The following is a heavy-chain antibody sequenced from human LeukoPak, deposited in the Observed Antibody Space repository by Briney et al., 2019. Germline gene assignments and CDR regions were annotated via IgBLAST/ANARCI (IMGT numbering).Heavy chain of an antibody. D-gene: IGHD5-12*01. CDR3: AKDGAWLRFDD. Sequence: PGGSLRLSCAASGFTFSSYSLNWVRQAPGKGLEWVSYISTSGDSIYYADSVKGRFTISRDDSKSTLYLQMKNLRAEDTAVYYCAKDGAWLRFDDWGQGILVTVSS. CDR2: ISTSGDSI. J-gene: IGHJ4*02. CDR1: GFTFSSYS. V-gene: IGHV3-48*01.